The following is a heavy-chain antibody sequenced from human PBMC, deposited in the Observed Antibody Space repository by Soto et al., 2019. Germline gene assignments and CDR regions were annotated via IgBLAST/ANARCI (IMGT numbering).Heavy chain of an antibody. V-gene: IGHV1-18*04. J-gene: IGHJ4*02. CDR1: GYPFTTYG. D-gene: IGHD3-3*01. CDR2: ISTYNGNT. CDR3: ARVMTTFGVVSKGPDH. Sequence: QVQLVQSGDEVKKPGASVKVSCKASGYPFTTYGITWVRQAPGQGLEWMGWISTYNGNTNCAQSLQGRVTMTRETSSTTAYMELRSLRSDDTAVYYCARVMTTFGVVSKGPDHWGQETLVTVSS.